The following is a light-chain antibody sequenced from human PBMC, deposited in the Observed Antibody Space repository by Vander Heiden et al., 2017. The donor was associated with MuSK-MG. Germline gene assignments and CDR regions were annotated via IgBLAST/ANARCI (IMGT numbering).Light chain of an antibody. J-gene: IGLJ3*02. Sequence: QSVLTQPPSVSGAQGQRVTISCTGSSSNIGAGYDVHWYQQLPGTAPKLLIFGNSNRPSGVPDRFSGAKSCTSASLVITGLQAEDEADYYCQSYDSSLSGNWVFGGGTKLTVL. CDR3: QSYDSSLSGNWV. V-gene: IGLV1-40*01. CDR1: SSNIGAGYD. CDR2: GNS.